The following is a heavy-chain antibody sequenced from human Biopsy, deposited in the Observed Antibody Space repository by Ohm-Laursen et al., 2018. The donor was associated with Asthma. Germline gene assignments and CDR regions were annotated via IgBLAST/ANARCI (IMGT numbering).Heavy chain of an antibody. CDR2: ISSSSSTI. V-gene: IGHV3-48*02. Sequence: GTLSLTCPASGFTFSSYSMNWVRQAPGKGLEWVSYISSSSSTIYYADSVKGRFTISRDNAKNSLYLQMNSLRDEDTAVYYCARFKRGYSYGYAGVFDYWGQGTLVTVSS. CDR1: GFTFSSYS. D-gene: IGHD5-18*01. J-gene: IGHJ4*02. CDR3: ARFKRGYSYGYAGVFDY.